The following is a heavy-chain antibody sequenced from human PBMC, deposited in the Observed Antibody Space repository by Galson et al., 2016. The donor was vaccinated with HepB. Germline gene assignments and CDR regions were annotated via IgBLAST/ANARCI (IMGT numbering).Heavy chain of an antibody. CDR3: ASVENFDY. D-gene: IGHD5-24*01. V-gene: IGHV3-30-3*01. CDR2: ISYDGSNR. J-gene: IGHJ4*02. CDR1: GFTFSSYA. Sequence: SLRLSCAASGFTFSSYAMSWVRQAPGKGLEWVAVISYDGSNRYYADPVKGRFTISRDNSKNTLYLQMNSLRPEDTAVYYCASVENFDYWGQGTLVTVSS.